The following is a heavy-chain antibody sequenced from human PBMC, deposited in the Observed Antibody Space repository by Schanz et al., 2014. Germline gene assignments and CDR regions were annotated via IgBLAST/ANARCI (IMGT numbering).Heavy chain of an antibody. Sequence: VQLVQSGAEVKRPGASVRVSCKASGYTFTSYDFNWVRQAPGQGLEWMGWMNPDSGNTRYSEAFQGRVTMTRDTSATTAYMELSSLRSEDTAVYYCARDSGSSSWYPSDYWGQGTLVTVSS. CDR2: MNPDSGNT. J-gene: IGHJ4*02. CDR1: GYTFTSYD. V-gene: IGHV1-8*01. CDR3: ARDSGSSSWYPSDY. D-gene: IGHD6-13*01.